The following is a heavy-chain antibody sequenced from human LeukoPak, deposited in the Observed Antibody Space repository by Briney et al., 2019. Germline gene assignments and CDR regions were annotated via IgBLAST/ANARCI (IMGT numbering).Heavy chain of an antibody. V-gene: IGHV3-33*08. CDR3: ARAGRIALTYYYGMDV. Sequence: GRSLRLSCVASGFTFSSYGLHWVRQAPGKGLEWVAVIWYGGSEKYYADSVKGRFTISRDNSKSTLYLQMNSLRAEDTAVYYCARAGRIALTYYYGMDVWGQGTTVTVSS. D-gene: IGHD6-13*01. CDR2: IWYGGSEK. CDR1: GFTFSSYG. J-gene: IGHJ6*02.